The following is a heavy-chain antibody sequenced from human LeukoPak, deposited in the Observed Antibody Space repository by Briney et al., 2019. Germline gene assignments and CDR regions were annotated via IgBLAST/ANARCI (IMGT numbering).Heavy chain of an antibody. CDR1: GFTFDDYA. V-gene: IGHV3-9*01. CDR2: ISRNSGSI. Sequence: GGSLRLSCAASGFTFDDYAMHWVRQAPGKGLEWVSGISRNSGSIGYADSVKGRFTISRDNAKNSLYLQMNSLRAEDTALYYCARNYYDSSGYYYGDAFDIWGQGTMVTVSS. CDR3: ARNYYDSSGYYYGDAFDI. D-gene: IGHD3-22*01. J-gene: IGHJ3*02.